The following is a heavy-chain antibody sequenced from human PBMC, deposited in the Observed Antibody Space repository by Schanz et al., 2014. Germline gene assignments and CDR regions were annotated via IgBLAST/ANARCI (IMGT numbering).Heavy chain of an antibody. V-gene: IGHV3-21*04. Sequence: EVQLVESGGGVVQPGRSLRLSCAASGFTFSTHAMHWVRQAPGKGLEWVSYVSRSTPDIYYADSVKGRFTISRDNAKNSLYLQMNSLRAEDTAVYYCARAPVTVGPYHYYMDVWGKGTTXTVSS. CDR3: ARAPVTVGPYHYYMDV. CDR2: VSRSTPDI. D-gene: IGHD4-17*01. J-gene: IGHJ6*03. CDR1: GFTFSTHA.